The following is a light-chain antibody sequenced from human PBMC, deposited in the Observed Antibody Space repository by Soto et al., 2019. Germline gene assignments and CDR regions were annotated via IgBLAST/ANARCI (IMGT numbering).Light chain of an antibody. V-gene: IGKV3-15*01. J-gene: IGKJ1*01. CDR3: QQYNSYS. Sequence: EIVMTQSPATLSVSPGERVTLSCRASQSVSSSYLAWYQQKPGQAPRLLIYGASSRATGIPARFSGSGSGTEFTLTISSIQPDDFATYYCQQYNSYSFGQGTKVDIK. CDR2: GAS. CDR1: QSVSSSY.